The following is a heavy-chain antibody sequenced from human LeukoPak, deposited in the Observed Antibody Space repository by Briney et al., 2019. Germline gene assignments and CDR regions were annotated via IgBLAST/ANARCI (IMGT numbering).Heavy chain of an antibody. CDR3: ARGVTIFGVVTKFDP. V-gene: IGHV4-59*01. J-gene: IGHJ5*02. CDR2: IYYSGST. Sequence: SETLSPTCTVSGGSISSYYWSWIRQPPGKGLEWIGYIYYSGSTNYNPSLKSRVTISVDTSKNQFSLKLSSVTAADTAVYYCARGVTIFGVVTKFDPWGQGTLVTVSS. CDR1: GGSISSYY. D-gene: IGHD3-3*01.